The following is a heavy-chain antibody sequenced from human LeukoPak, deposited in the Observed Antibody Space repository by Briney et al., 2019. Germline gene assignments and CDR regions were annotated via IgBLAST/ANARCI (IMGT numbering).Heavy chain of an antibody. D-gene: IGHD3-3*01. V-gene: IGHV3-20*04. CDR3: ARDRGYDFCSGPDY. Sequence: PGGSLRLSCAASGFTFDDYAMSWVRQAPGKGLEWVSGLNWNGGSTGYADSVKGRFTISRDNAKNSLYLQMNSLRAEDTALYYCARDRGYDFCSGPDYWGQGTLVTVSS. CDR2: LNWNGGST. J-gene: IGHJ4*02. CDR1: GFTFDDYA.